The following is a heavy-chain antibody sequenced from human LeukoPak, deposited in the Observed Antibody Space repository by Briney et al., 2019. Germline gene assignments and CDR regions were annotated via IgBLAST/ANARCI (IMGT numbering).Heavy chain of an antibody. Sequence: ASVQVSCKTSGYIFAHNGISWVRQAPGQGPEWMGWISAYNGDTNYAQNFQGRVTMTRDTSTSTVYMELSRLRSDDTAVYYCARDYCSSTSCPFDYWGQGTLVTVSS. CDR1: GYIFAHNG. CDR3: ARDYCSSTSCPFDY. V-gene: IGHV1-18*01. CDR2: ISAYNGDT. J-gene: IGHJ4*02. D-gene: IGHD2-2*01.